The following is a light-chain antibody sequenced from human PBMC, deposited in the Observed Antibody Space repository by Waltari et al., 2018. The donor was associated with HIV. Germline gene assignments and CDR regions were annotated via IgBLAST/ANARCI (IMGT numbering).Light chain of an antibody. CDR3: QQYYTTPCT. CDR2: WAA. V-gene: IGKV4-1*01. Sequence: DIVMTQSPDSLAVSLGERATINCKSSQSVLYSSNNKNYLTWYQQKPGQPPKLLIYWAATRESGVPDRFSGSGSGTDFTLTSSSLQAEDVAVYYCQQYYTTPCTFGQGTKEEIK. CDR1: QSVLYSSNNKNY. J-gene: IGKJ1*01.